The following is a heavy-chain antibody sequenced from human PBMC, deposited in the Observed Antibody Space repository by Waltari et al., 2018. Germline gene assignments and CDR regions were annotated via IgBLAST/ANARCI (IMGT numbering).Heavy chain of an antibody. J-gene: IGHJ4*02. CDR2: ISSSGSTI. CDR1: GFTFSRYE. Sequence: EVQLVESGGGLVQPGGSLRLSCAASGFTFSRYEMNWVRQAPGKGLEWVSYISSSGSTIYYADSVKGRFTISRDNAKNSLYLQMNSLRAEDTAVYYCARDGGITMVRGVKGYFDYWGQGTLVTVSS. D-gene: IGHD3-10*01. CDR3: ARDGGITMVRGVKGYFDY. V-gene: IGHV3-48*03.